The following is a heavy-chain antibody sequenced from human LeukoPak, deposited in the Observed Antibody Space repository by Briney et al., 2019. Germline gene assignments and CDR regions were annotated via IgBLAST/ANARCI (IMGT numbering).Heavy chain of an antibody. CDR1: GFTFSSYG. Sequence: GGSLRLSCAASGFTFSSYGMHWVRQAPGKGLEWVAVIWYDGSNKYYADSVKGRFTISRDNSKNTLYLQMNSLRAEDTAVYYCARDAIWYSGYDSLGYWGQGTLVTVSS. V-gene: IGHV3-33*01. CDR2: IWYDGSNK. J-gene: IGHJ4*02. D-gene: IGHD5-12*01. CDR3: ARDAIWYSGYDSLGY.